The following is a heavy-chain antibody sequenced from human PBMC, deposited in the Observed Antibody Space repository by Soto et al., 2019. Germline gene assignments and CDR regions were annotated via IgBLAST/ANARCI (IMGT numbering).Heavy chain of an antibody. V-gene: IGHV4-39*01. Sequence: PSETLSLTCTVSGGSISSSSYYWGWIRQPPGKGLEWIGSIYYSGSTYYNPSLKSRVTISVDTSKNQFSLKLSSVTAADTAVYYCARLYSSGWTVQVIYFDYWGQGTLVTVSS. CDR2: IYYSGST. D-gene: IGHD6-19*01. CDR1: GGSISSSSYY. J-gene: IGHJ4*02. CDR3: ARLYSSGWTVQVIYFDY.